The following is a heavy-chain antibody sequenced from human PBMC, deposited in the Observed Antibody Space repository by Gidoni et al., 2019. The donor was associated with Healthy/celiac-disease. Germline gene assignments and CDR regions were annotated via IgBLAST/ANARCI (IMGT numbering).Heavy chain of an antibody. Sequence: QVQLQQWGAGLSKPSETLSLTCAVYGGSFSGYYWSWIRQPPGKGLEWIGEINHSGSTNYNPSLKSRVTISVYTSKNQFSLKLSSVTAADTAVYYCARRGSRYCTNGVCQAFDYWGQGTLVTVSS. V-gene: IGHV4-34*01. D-gene: IGHD2-8*01. CDR1: GGSFSGYY. J-gene: IGHJ4*02. CDR2: INHSGST. CDR3: ARRGSRYCTNGVCQAFDY.